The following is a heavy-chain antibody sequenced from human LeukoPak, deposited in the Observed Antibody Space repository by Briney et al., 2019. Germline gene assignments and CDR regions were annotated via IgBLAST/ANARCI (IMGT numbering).Heavy chain of an antibody. CDR2: ISSSSSSI. CDR3: ASSPGMAFDP. Sequence: PGGSLRLSCAASGFTFSSYRMNWVRQAPGKGLEWVSCISSSSSSIYYADSVKGRFTISRDNAKNSLYLQMNSLRAEDTAVYYCASSPGMAFDPWGQGTLVTVSS. J-gene: IGHJ5*02. D-gene: IGHD6-13*01. V-gene: IGHV3-48*01. CDR1: GFTFSSYR.